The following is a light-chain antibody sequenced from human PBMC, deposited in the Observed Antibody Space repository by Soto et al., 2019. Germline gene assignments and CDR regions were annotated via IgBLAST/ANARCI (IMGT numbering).Light chain of an antibody. CDR1: SSNVGAYNY. CDR2: EVS. J-gene: IGLJ1*01. V-gene: IGLV2-8*01. CDR3: TSYAVTYSFFYV. Sequence: QSALTQPHSASGAPGQSVTISFTGTSSNVGAYNYVSWYQQLPGKAPKLIIYEVSKRPSGVPDRFSGSKSGNTASLTVSGLQAEDDADYYCTSYAVTYSFFYVFGTGT.